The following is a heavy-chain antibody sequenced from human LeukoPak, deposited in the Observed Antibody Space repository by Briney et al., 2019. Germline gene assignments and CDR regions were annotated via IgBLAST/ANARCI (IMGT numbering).Heavy chain of an antibody. CDR1: GGSFSGYY. V-gene: IGHV4-34*01. D-gene: IGHD6-13*01. CDR3: ARGRYSSSFDRSYFDY. Sequence: SETLSLTCAVYGGSFSGYYWSWIRQPPGKGQEWIGEINHSGSTNYNPSLKSRVTISVDTSKNQFSLKLSSVTAADTAVYYCARGRYSSSFDRSYFDYWGQGTLVTVSS. J-gene: IGHJ4*02. CDR2: INHSGST.